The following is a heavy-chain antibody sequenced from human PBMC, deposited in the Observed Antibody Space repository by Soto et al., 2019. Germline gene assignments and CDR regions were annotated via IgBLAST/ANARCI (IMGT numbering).Heavy chain of an antibody. CDR3: ARDEGNTYYDFWSGYYTYGMDV. CDR1: GGSVSSGSYY. CDR2: IYYSGST. J-gene: IGHJ6*02. Sequence: TSETLSLTCTVSGGSVSSGSYYWSWIRQPPGKGLEWIGYIYYSGSTNYNPSLKSRVTISVDTSKNQFSLKLSSVTAADTAVYYCARDEGNTYYDFWSGYYTYGMDVWGQGTTVTVSS. D-gene: IGHD3-3*01. V-gene: IGHV4-61*01.